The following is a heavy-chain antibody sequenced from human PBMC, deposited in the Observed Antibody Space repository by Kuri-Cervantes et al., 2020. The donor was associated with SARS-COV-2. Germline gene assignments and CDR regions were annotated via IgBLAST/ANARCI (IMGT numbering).Heavy chain of an antibody. J-gene: IGHJ4*02. CDR2: IAYDGSNK. D-gene: IGHD6-19*01. Sequence: GESLKISCAASGFTFSSYGMHWVRQAPGKGLEWVAVIAYDGSNKYYADSVKGRFTISRDNSKNTLYLQMNSLRAEDTAVYYCAKLGSGVLWGQGTLVTVSS. CDR1: GFTFSSYG. V-gene: IGHV3-33*05. CDR3: AKLGSGVL.